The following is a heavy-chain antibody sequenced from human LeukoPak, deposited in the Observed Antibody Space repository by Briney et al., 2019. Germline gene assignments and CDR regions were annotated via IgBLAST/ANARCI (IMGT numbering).Heavy chain of an antibody. CDR2: ISGSGGST. CDR3: AKDTLYGDYVDY. CDR1: GFTFSSYA. J-gene: IGHJ4*02. V-gene: IGHV3-23*01. Sequence: GGSMRLSCAASGFTFSSYAMSWVRQAPGKWLEWVSAISGSGGSTYYADSVKGRFTISRDNSKNTLYLQMNSLRAEDTAVYYCAKDTLYGDYVDYWGQGTLVTVSS. D-gene: IGHD4-17*01.